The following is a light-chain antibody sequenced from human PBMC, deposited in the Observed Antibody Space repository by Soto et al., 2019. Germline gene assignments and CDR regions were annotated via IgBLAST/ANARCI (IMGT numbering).Light chain of an antibody. CDR1: SSKNGRNT. Sequence: QSVLTQPPSASWTPRQRGTISFSGSSSKNGRNTVNWYQQLPGTVPKLVIFSNNQRPSGVPVRFSGSKSGTLASLAISVLQSEDEADYYCVAWDDSLNGYVVFGGGTKVTVL. CDR2: SNN. J-gene: IGLJ2*01. CDR3: VAWDDSLNGYVV. V-gene: IGLV1-44*01.